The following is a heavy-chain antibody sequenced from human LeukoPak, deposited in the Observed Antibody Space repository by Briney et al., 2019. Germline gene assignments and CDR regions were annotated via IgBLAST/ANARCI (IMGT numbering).Heavy chain of an antibody. CDR2: FDPEDGET. Sequence: ASVKVSCKVSGYTLTELSMHWVRQAPGKGLEWMGGFDPEDGETICAQKFQGRVTMTEDTSTDTAYMELSSLRSEDTAVYYCATEWRGSYYHYFDYWGQGTLVTVSS. V-gene: IGHV1-24*01. CDR1: GYTLTELS. D-gene: IGHD1-26*01. J-gene: IGHJ4*02. CDR3: ATEWRGSYYHYFDY.